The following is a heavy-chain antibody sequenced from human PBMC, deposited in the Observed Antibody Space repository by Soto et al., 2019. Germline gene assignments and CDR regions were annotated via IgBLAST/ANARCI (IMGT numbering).Heavy chain of an antibody. CDR1: GFTFSNAW. Sequence: GGSLRLSCAASGFTFSNAWMNWVRQAPGKGLEWVGRIKSKTDGGTTDYAAPVKGRFTISRDDSKNTLYLQMNSLKTEDTAVYYCTTDSLAEYYDILTGSNAADYYYGMDVWGQGTTVTVSS. V-gene: IGHV3-15*07. J-gene: IGHJ6*02. CDR3: TTDSLAEYYDILTGSNAADYYYGMDV. CDR2: IKSKTDGGTT. D-gene: IGHD3-9*01.